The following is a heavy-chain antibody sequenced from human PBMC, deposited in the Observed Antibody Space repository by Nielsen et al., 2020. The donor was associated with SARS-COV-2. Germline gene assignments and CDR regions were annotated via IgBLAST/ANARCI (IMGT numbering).Heavy chain of an antibody. V-gene: IGHV3-30-3*02. CDR1: GFTFSSYA. CDR2: ISYDGSNK. CDR3: AKNGGDGYNCYY. D-gene: IGHD5-24*01. Sequence: GGSLRLSCAASGFTFSSYAMHWVRQAPGKGLEWVAVISYDGSNKYYADSVKGRFTISRDNSKNTLYLQMNSLRAEDTAVYYCAKNGGDGYNCYYWGQGTLVTVSS. J-gene: IGHJ4*02.